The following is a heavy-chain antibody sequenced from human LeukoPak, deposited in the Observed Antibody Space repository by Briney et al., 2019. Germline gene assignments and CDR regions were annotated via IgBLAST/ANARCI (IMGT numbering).Heavy chain of an antibody. D-gene: IGHD6-19*01. J-gene: IGHJ4*02. CDR1: GFTFSSYG. CDR2: IWYDGSNK. CDR3: ARYGSGWYFDY. V-gene: IGHV3-33*01. Sequence: PGGSLRLSCAASGFTFSSYGMHWVRQAPGKGLEWVAVIWYDGSNKYYADSVKGRFTISRDNSKNTLYLQMNSLRAADTAVYYCARYGSGWYFDYWGQGTLVTVSS.